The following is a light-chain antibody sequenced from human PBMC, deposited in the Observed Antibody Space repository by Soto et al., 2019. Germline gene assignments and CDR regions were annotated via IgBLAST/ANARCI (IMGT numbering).Light chain of an antibody. V-gene: IGLV2-14*03. CDR1: SSDVGGYNF. CDR3: CSHSSSITWM. Sequence: QSVLTQTASVSGSPGQSITISCTGTSSDVGGYNFVSWYQQHPGKAPKLIIHEVTNQPSGVSTRFSGSKSGNTASLTISGLQAEDEAVYYCCSHSSSITWMFGGGTKLTVL. J-gene: IGLJ3*02. CDR2: EVT.